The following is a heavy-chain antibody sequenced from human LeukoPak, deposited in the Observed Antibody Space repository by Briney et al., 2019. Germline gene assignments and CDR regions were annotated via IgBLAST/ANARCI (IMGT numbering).Heavy chain of an antibody. Sequence: PGGSLRLSCAASGFTFSNAWMSWVRQPPGKGLEWIGYIYYSGSTNYNPSLKSRVTISVDTSKNQFSLKLSPVTAADTAVYYCARLHDGYRYGADYWGQGTLVTAS. CDR1: GFTFSNAW. J-gene: IGHJ4*02. D-gene: IGHD5-18*01. CDR2: IYYSGST. CDR3: ARLHDGYRYGADY. V-gene: IGHV4-59*08.